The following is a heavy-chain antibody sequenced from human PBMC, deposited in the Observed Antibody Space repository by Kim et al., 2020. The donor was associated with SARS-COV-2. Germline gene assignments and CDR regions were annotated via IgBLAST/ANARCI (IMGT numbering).Heavy chain of an antibody. V-gene: IGHV3-11*01. Sequence: GGSLRLSCAASGLTFSEYDMSWIRQAPGKGLEWVSSITSRGTTHYEDASMGGCTTSSSNYADTLLSLQISRLGAEATADYCSTRLGHVGGGNAFGICGQG. CDR3: TRLGHVGGGNAFGI. CDR1: GLTFSEYD. D-gene: IGHD2-15*01. CDR2: ITSRGTT. J-gene: IGHJ3*02.